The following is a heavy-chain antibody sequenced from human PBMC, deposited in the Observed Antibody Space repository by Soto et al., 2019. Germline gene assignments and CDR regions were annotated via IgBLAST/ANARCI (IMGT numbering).Heavy chain of an antibody. Sequence: SETLSLTCSVSGGSITESYWSWIRQPPGKGLEWLGYIYYSGNTKHNPSLKSRVTISVDKSKNQFSLKLSSVTAADTALYYCARMGVVGATTFDYWGQGTLVT. CDR1: GGSITESY. V-gene: IGHV4-59*01. CDR3: ARMGVVGATTFDY. D-gene: IGHD1-26*01. CDR2: IYYSGNT. J-gene: IGHJ4*02.